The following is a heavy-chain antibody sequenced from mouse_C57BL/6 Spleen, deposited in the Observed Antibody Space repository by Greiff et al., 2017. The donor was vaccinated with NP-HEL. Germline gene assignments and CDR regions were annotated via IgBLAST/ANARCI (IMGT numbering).Heavy chain of an antibody. J-gene: IGHJ1*03. CDR2: IRLKSDNYAT. CDR3: TIYYRYFDV. Sequence: EVKLQESGGGLVQPGGSMKLSCVASGFTFSNYWMNWVRQSPEKGLEWVAQIRLKSDNYATHYAESVKGRFTISRDDSKSSVYLQMNNLRAEDTGIYYCTIYYRYFDVWGTGTTVTVSS. CDR1: GFTFSNYW. V-gene: IGHV6-3*01. D-gene: IGHD2-1*01.